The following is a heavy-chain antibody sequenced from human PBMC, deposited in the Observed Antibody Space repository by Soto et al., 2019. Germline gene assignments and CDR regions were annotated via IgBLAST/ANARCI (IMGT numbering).Heavy chain of an antibody. D-gene: IGHD3-3*01. CDR1: GYTFTSYD. V-gene: IGHV1-8*01. J-gene: IGHJ6*03. CDR2: MNPNSGNT. Sequence: ASVKVSCKASGYTFTSYDINWVRQATGQGLEWMGWMNPNSGNTGYAQKFQGRVTMTRNTSISTAYMELSSLRSEDTAVYYCARGQNDFWKNYYYYYTDVWGKGTTVTVS. CDR3: ARGQNDFWKNYYYYYTDV.